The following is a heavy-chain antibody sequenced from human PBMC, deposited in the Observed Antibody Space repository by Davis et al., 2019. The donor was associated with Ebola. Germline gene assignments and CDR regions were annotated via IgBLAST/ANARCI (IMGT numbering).Heavy chain of an antibody. D-gene: IGHD1-26*01. CDR2: IKSKTDGGTT. J-gene: IGHJ4*02. V-gene: IGHV3-15*01. CDR1: GFTFSNAW. Sequence: PGGSLRLSCAASGFTFSNAWMSWVRQAPGKGLEWVGRIKSKTDGGTTDYAAPVKGRFTISRDDSKNTLYLQMNSLRAEDTAVYYCAKVNGMYSGTYIFDSWGQGTLVTVSS. CDR3: AKVNGMYSGTYIFDS.